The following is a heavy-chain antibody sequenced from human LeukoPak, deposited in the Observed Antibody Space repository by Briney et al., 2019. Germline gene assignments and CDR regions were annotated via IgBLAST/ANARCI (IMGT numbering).Heavy chain of an antibody. CDR1: GGTFSSYA. CDR2: IIPIFGTA. Sequence: SVKVSCKASGGTFSSYAISWVRQAPGQGLEWMGGIIPIFGTANYAQKFQGRVTITADESTSTAYMELSSLRPEDTAVYYCARDVSYGSAPNWFDPWGQGTLVTVSS. CDR3: ARDVSYGSAPNWFDP. J-gene: IGHJ5*02. V-gene: IGHV1-69*01. D-gene: IGHD3-10*01.